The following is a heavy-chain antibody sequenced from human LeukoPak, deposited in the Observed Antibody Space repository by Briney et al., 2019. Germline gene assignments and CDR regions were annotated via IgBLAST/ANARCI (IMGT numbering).Heavy chain of an antibody. CDR3: ARHPLSSTSCSFDY. J-gene: IGHJ4*02. Sequence: SETLSLTCAVSGYSISSGYYWGWIRQPPGKGLEWIGGIYHSGSTYYNPSLRSRVTISVHTSKNQFSLKLTSVTAADTAVYYCARHPLSSTSCSFDYWGQGTLVTVSS. CDR2: IYHSGST. V-gene: IGHV4-38-2*01. CDR1: GYSISSGYY. D-gene: IGHD2-2*01.